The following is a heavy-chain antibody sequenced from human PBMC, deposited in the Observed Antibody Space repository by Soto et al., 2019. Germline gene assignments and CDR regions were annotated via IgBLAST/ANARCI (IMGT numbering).Heavy chain of an antibody. J-gene: IGHJ4*02. Sequence: QITLKESGPALVKPTQTLTLTCTFSGFSLSAREVGVGWIRQPPGKALEWPALIYWDDDKRYRPSLKSRLTIVKDTSKNLVILIMTNMDPEDTATYYCAHRAYYYGSGSYYTHWGQGILVTVSS. CDR1: GFSLSAREVG. V-gene: IGHV2-5*02. D-gene: IGHD3-10*01. CDR2: IYWDDDK. CDR3: AHRAYYYGSGSYYTH.